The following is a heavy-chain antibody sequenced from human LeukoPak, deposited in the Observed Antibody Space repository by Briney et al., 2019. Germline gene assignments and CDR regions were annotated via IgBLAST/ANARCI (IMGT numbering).Heavy chain of an antibody. J-gene: IGHJ4*02. CDR3: ARVRLGLLFDY. Sequence: PGGSLRLSCAASGFTVSSNYMSWVRQAPGKGLEWVSVIYSGGSTYYADSVKGRFTISRDNSKNTLYLQMNSLRAEDTAVYYCARVRLGLLFDYWGQGTLVTVSS. CDR1: GFTVSSNY. D-gene: IGHD1-26*01. CDR2: IYSGGST. V-gene: IGHV3-53*01.